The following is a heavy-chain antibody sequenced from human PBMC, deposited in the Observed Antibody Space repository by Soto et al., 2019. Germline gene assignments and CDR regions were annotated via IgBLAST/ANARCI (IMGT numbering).Heavy chain of an antibody. Sequence: GESLKISCKGSGYSFASYWLGWVRQMPGKGLEWMGIIYPGDSDTRYSPSFQGQVTISADKSISTAYLQWSSLKASDTAMYYCARIYCSGGSCYDYWGQGTLVTVSS. CDR3: ARIYCSGGSCYDY. D-gene: IGHD2-15*01. CDR2: IYPGDSDT. CDR1: GYSFASYW. J-gene: IGHJ4*02. V-gene: IGHV5-51*01.